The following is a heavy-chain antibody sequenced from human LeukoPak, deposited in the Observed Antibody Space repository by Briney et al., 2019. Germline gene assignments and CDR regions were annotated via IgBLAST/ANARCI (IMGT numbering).Heavy chain of an antibody. Sequence: PSETLSLTCTVSGGSVSRVSLYWAWIRQSPGKGLEWIGYVYYTGSTNYNPSLKSRVSISIDTSKNQFSLKLNSVTAADTAVYYCARGGPSWWYGFDTWGQGQWSPSLQ. V-gene: IGHV4-61*01. J-gene: IGHJ3*02. CDR3: ARGGPSWWYGFDT. CDR1: GGSVSRVSLY. D-gene: IGHD2-15*01. CDR2: VYYTGST.